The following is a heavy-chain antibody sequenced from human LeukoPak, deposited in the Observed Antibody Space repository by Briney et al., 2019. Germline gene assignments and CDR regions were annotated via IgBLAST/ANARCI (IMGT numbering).Heavy chain of an antibody. CDR3: ARHVMQQLAFDY. CDR2: IYYSGST. J-gene: IGHJ4*02. V-gene: IGHV4-59*08. D-gene: IGHD6-13*01. CDR1: GGSLSSYY. Sequence: SETLSLTCTVSGGSLSSYYWSWIRQPPGKGLEWIGYIYYSGSTNYTPSLKSRVTISVDTSKNQFSLKLSSVTAADTAVYYCARHVMQQLAFDYWGQGTLVTVSS.